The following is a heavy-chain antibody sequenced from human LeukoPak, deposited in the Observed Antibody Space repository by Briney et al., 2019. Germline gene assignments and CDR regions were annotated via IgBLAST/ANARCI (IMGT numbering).Heavy chain of an antibody. V-gene: IGHV4-39*07. CDR3: ARDRIQLYAFDI. D-gene: IGHD5-18*01. J-gene: IGHJ3*02. Sequence: SETLFLTCTVSGGSISSSSYYWGWIRQPPGKGLEWIGSIYYSGSTYYNPSLKSRVTISVDTSKNQFSLKLSSVTAADTAVYYCARDRIQLYAFDIWGQGTMVTVSS. CDR2: IYYSGST. CDR1: GGSISSSSYY.